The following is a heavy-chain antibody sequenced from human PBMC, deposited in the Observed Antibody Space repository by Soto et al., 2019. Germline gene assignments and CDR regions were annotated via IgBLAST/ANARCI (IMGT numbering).Heavy chain of an antibody. D-gene: IGHD2-15*01. Sequence: QVQLQQWGAGLLKPSETLSLTCAVYGGSFSGYYWSWIRQPPGKGLEWIGEINHSGSTNYNPSLKSRVTISVDTSKNQFSLKLSSVTAADTAVYYCARGGYRSGGSCQYNWFDPWGQGTLVTVSA. J-gene: IGHJ5*02. CDR2: INHSGST. V-gene: IGHV4-34*01. CDR3: ARGGYRSGGSCQYNWFDP. CDR1: GGSFSGYY.